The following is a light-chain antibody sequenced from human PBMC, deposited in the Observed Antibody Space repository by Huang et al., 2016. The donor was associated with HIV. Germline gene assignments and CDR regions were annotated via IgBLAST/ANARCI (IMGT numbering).Light chain of an antibody. J-gene: IGKJ2*01. CDR3: LQDYNFPYT. CDR1: QGIRND. V-gene: IGKV1-6*01. Sequence: AIQMTQSPSSLSASVGDRVTITCRASQGIRNDLGGYQQKPGKPPKLLIYAATSLQSGVPARFSGSGSDTNFTLTSSGLQPEDFATYFCLQDYNFPYTVGQGTEVE. CDR2: AAT.